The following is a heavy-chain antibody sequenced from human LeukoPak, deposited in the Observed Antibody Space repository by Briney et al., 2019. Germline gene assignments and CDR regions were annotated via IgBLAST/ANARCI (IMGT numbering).Heavy chain of an antibody. CDR1: GFTFSSYA. CDR2: ISGSGGST. V-gene: IGHV3-23*01. D-gene: IGHD6-19*01. J-gene: IGHJ4*02. CDR3: AKDRAVAGTYYFDY. Sequence: QPGGSLRLSCAASGFTFSSYAMSWVRQAPGKGLEWVSAISGSGGSTYYADSVKGRFTISRDNSKNTLYLQMNNLGAEDTAVYYCAKDRAVAGTYYFDYWGQGTLVTVSS.